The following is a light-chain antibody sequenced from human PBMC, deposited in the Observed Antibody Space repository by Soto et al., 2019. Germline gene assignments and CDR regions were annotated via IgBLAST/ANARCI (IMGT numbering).Light chain of an antibody. CDR3: QSADSTDAYIDVI. CDR1: SLTDQF. Sequence: SYELTQPSSVSVSPGQTARITCSGDSLTDQFAYWYQQKPGQAPVPVIYRDNERPSGIPERFSGSRSGTTVTLIITGVQAEDEADYYCQSADSTDAYIDVIFGGGTKLTVL. V-gene: IGLV3-25*03. CDR2: RDN. J-gene: IGLJ2*01.